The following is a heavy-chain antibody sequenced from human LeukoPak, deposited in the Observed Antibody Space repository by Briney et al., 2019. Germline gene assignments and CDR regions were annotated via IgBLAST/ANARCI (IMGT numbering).Heavy chain of an antibody. CDR3: ARVSSSYDMDV. J-gene: IGHJ6*02. Sequence: GGSLRPSCAASGFTFSSYNMNWVRQAPGKGLEWVSFMSSSSTYIYYADSVKGRLTISRDNVKKSLYLQMDSLRAEDTAVYYCARVSSSYDMDVWGQGTTVTVSS. V-gene: IGHV3-21*01. CDR2: MSSSSTYI. D-gene: IGHD2-2*01. CDR1: GFTFSSYN.